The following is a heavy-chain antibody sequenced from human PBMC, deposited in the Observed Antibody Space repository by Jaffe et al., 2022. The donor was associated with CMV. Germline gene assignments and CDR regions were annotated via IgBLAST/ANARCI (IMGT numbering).Heavy chain of an antibody. Sequence: EVQLVESGGGLVKPGGSLRLSCAASGFTFSSYSMNWVRQAPGKGLEWVSSISSSSSYIYYADSVKGRFTISRDNAKNSLYLQMNSLRAEDTAVYYCARGPGVIAVAGTGYYYYYMDVWGKGTTVTVSS. CDR1: GFTFSSYS. CDR3: ARGPGVIAVAGTGYYYYYMDV. CDR2: ISSSSSYI. D-gene: IGHD6-19*01. J-gene: IGHJ6*03. V-gene: IGHV3-21*01.